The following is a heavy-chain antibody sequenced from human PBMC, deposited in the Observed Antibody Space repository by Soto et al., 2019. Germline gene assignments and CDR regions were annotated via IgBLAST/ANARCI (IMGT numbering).Heavy chain of an antibody. CDR2: FDPEDGET. J-gene: IGHJ3*02. CDR1: GYTLTELS. Sequence: ASVKVSCKVSGYTLTELSMHWVRQAPGKGLEWMGGFDPEDGETIYAQKFQGRVTMTEDTSTDKAYMKLSSLRSEETAVYYCATDLDFWSGYSNAGAAFDIWGQGTMVTVSS. V-gene: IGHV1-24*01. D-gene: IGHD3-3*01. CDR3: ATDLDFWSGYSNAGAAFDI.